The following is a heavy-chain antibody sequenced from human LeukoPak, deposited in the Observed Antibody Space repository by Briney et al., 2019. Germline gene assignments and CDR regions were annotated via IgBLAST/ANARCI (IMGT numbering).Heavy chain of an antibody. D-gene: IGHD3-22*01. CDR3: ARDSPYYYDSNAFDI. J-gene: IGHJ3*02. CDR2: ISSYNGNT. V-gene: IGHV1-18*01. CDR1: GYTFTSYG. Sequence: GASVKVSCKASGYTFTSYGLSWVRQAPGQGLEWMGWISSYNGNTNYAQKLQGRVTMTTDTSTSTAYMELRSLISDDTAVYYCARDSPYYYDSNAFDIWGQGTMVTVSS.